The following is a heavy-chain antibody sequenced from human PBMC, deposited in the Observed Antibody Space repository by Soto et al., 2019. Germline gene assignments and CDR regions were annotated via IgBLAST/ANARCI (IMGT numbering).Heavy chain of an antibody. V-gene: IGHV3-30-3*01. J-gene: IGHJ4*02. CDR1: GFTFSSYA. D-gene: IGHD2-2*02. CDR3: AREGLVPAATPWFDY. Sequence: QVQLVESEGGVVQPGRSLRLSCAASGFTFSSYAMHWVRQAPGKGLEWVAVISYDGSNKYYADSVKGRFTISRDNSKNTLYLQMNSLRAEDTAVYYCAREGLVPAATPWFDYWGQGTLVTVSS. CDR2: ISYDGSNK.